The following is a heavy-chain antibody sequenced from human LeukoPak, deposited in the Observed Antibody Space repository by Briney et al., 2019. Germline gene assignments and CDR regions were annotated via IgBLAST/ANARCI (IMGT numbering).Heavy chain of an antibody. CDR2: ISYDGYKK. CDR3: ARLTGLYYFDN. V-gene: IGHV3-30*14. CDR1: GFTFSDYS. J-gene: IGHJ4*02. Sequence: PGGSLRLSCAASGFTFSDYSMHWVRQAPGKGLEWVTIISYDGYKKYYADSVKGRFTISRDNSKNMLYLQMNSLRAEDTAVYYCARLTGLYYFDNWGQGTLVTVSS. D-gene: IGHD3-9*01.